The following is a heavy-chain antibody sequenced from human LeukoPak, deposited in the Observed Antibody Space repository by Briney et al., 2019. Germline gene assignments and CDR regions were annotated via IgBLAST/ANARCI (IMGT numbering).Heavy chain of an antibody. Sequence: TSETLSLTCTVSGGSISSYYWSWIRQPPGKGLEWIGEINHSGSTNYNPSLKSRVTISADTSKNQFSLKLSSVTAADTAVYYCARAAGYCSGGSCNFNWFDPWGQGTLVTVSS. J-gene: IGHJ5*02. V-gene: IGHV4-34*01. CDR1: GGSISSYY. CDR2: INHSGST. CDR3: ARAAGYCSGGSCNFNWFDP. D-gene: IGHD2-15*01.